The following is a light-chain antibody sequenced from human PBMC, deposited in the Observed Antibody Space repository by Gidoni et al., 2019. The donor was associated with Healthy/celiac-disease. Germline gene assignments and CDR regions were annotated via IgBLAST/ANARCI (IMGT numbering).Light chain of an antibody. J-gene: IGKJ2*01. V-gene: IGKV2-40*01. Sequence: DIVMTQTPLSLPVPPGEPAAISCRSSQSLLDSDDGNTYLDWYLQKPGQSPQLLNHTLSYRAAGVPDRFSGSGSGTDFTLKISRVEAEDVGVYYCMQRIEFPYTFGQGTKLEIK. CDR3: MQRIEFPYT. CDR2: TLS. CDR1: QSLLDSDDGNTY.